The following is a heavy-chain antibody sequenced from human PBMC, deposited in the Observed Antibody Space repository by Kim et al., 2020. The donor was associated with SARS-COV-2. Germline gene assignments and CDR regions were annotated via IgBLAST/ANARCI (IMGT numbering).Heavy chain of an antibody. Sequence: GGSLRLSCAASGFTFSNAWMSWVRQAPGKGLEWVGRIKSKTDGGTTDYAAPVKGRFTISRDDSKNTLYLQMNSLKTEDTAVYYCTTEQSYDFWSGYYLGYYYGMDVWGQGTTVTVSS. V-gene: IGHV3-15*01. CDR2: IKSKTDGGTT. D-gene: IGHD3-3*01. J-gene: IGHJ6*02. CDR1: GFTFSNAW. CDR3: TTEQSYDFWSGYYLGYYYGMDV.